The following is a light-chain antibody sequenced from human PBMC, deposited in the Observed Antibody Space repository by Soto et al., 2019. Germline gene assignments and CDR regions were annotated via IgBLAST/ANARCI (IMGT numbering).Light chain of an antibody. V-gene: IGKV1-5*03. J-gene: IGKJ1*01. CDR2: QAS. CDR3: QQYNNYWT. Sequence: DIQLTQSPSTLSASVGDRITITCRANQNINNWLAWYQQKPGKAPNLLMYQASSLESGVPSRFSGSGSGTEFTLTISSLQPDDFATYYCQQYNNYWTFGQGTKVEIK. CDR1: QNINNW.